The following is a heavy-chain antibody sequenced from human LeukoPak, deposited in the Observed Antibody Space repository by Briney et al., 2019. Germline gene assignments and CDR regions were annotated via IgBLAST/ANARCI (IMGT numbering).Heavy chain of an antibody. J-gene: IGHJ4*02. Sequence: ASETLSLTCTVSGGSISTRNYYWGWIRQPPGEGLEWIGSIYYSGSTYYNTYYNPSLKSRVTISVDTSKNQFSLGLSSVTAADTAVYYCARLRYYDNGGYRHYLDYWGQGTLVTVSS. V-gene: IGHV4-39*01. D-gene: IGHD3-22*01. CDR2: IYYSGSTYYNT. CDR1: GGSISTRNYY. CDR3: ARLRYYDNGGYRHYLDY.